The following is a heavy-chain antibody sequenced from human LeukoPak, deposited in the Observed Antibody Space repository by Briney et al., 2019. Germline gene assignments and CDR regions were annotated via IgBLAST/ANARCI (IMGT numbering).Heavy chain of an antibody. CDR1: GYTFTSYD. V-gene: IGHV1-8*01. CDR3: AGLFWSGYNYYYGMDV. J-gene: IGHJ6*02. Sequence: APVKVSCKASGYTFTSYDINWVRQATGQGLEWMGWMNPNSGNTGYAQKFQGRVTMTRNTSISTAYMELSSLRSEDTAVYYCAGLFWSGYNYYYGMDVWGQGTTVTVSS. D-gene: IGHD3-3*01. CDR2: MNPNSGNT.